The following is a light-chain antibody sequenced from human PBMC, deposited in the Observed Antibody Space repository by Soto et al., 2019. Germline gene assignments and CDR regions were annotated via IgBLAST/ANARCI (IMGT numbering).Light chain of an antibody. CDR3: QQYDNWPPCT. V-gene: IGKV3-15*01. CDR1: QSVSRF. J-gene: IGKJ2*02. CDR2: DTS. Sequence: EIVMTQSPATLSVSPGERVTLSCRASQSVSRFLAWYQQRPGQAPRLLIYDTSTRATGVPGRFSGSGSGTEFSLTISSLQSEDFAVYYCQQYDNWPPCTFGQGTKLEVK.